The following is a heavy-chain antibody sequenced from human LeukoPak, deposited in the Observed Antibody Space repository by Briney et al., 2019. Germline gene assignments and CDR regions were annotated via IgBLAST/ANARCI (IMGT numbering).Heavy chain of an antibody. D-gene: IGHD3-22*01. CDR2: ISSSSSYI. J-gene: IGHJ4*02. V-gene: IGHV3-21*01. Sequence: PGGSLRLSCAASGFTFSSYSMNWVRQAPGKGLEWVSSISSSSSYIYYADSVKGRFTISRDNSKNTLYLQMNSLRAEDTAVYYCAKAYYYDSSGPFDYWGQGTLVTVSS. CDR3: AKAYYYDSSGPFDY. CDR1: GFTFSSYS.